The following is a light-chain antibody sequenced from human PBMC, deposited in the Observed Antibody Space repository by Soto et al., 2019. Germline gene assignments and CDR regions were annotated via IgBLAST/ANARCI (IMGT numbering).Light chain of an antibody. CDR1: QSVGSD. CDR2: GAF. V-gene: IGKV3-15*01. Sequence: EIVMTQSPATLSVSPGERATLSCRASQSVGSDFAWYRQKPAQAPRLLMYGAFTRATGVPDRFSGSGSGTAFTLTISSLQSEDFAVCYCQQYNNWPLTFGGGTKVEVK. J-gene: IGKJ4*01. CDR3: QQYNNWPLT.